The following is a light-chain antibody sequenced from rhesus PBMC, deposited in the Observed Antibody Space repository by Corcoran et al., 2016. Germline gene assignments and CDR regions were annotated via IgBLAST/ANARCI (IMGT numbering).Light chain of an antibody. J-gene: IGKJ2*01. CDR3: QQYNDWNS. CDR2: GAS. V-gene: IGKV3S9*01. Sequence: EIVMTQSPATLSLSPGERATLSCRASQSVSRSVAWYQQQPEQAPRLHIYGASTRATVIPDRFSGRGSGTDFTLIISSLEPEDVGVYYCQQYNDWNSFGQGTKVEIK. CDR1: QSVSRS.